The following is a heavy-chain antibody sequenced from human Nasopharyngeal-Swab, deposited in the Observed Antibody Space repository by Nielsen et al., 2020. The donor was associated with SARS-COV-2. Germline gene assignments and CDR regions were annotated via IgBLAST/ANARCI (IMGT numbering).Heavy chain of an antibody. D-gene: IGHD6-13*01. J-gene: IGHJ2*01. CDR2: ISSSSSYI. Sequence: GESLKISCAASGFTFSSYSMNWVRQAPGKGLEWVSSISSSSSYIYYADSVKGRFTISRDNAKNSLYLQMNSLRAEDTAVYYCARDPGSSWYGPSYWYFDLWGRGTLVTVSP. CDR3: ARDPGSSWYGPSYWYFDL. V-gene: IGHV3-21*06. CDR1: GFTFSSYS.